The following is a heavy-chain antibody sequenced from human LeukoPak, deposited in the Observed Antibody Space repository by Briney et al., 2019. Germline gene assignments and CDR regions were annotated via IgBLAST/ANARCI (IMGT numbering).Heavy chain of an antibody. CDR2: ISGDGGST. D-gene: IGHD3-22*01. CDR3: AKDPYYYDSSGYYYPDY. CDR1: GFTFDDYA. V-gene: IGHV3-43*02. Sequence: GGSLRLFCAASGFTFDDYAMHWVRQAPGKGLEWVSLISGDGGSTYYADSVKGRFTISRDNSKNSLYLQMNSLRTEDTALYYCAKDPYYYDSSGYYYPDYWGQGTLVTVSS. J-gene: IGHJ4*02.